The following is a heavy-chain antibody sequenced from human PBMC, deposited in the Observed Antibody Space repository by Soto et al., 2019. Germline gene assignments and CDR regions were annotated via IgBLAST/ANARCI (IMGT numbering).Heavy chain of an antibody. CDR3: ARLGYCGGGSCYSRGYFDY. CDR2: IYPRDSDT. V-gene: IGHV5-51*01. D-gene: IGHD2-15*01. Sequence: GGSLKISCKGSGYSFTSAWIGWVRQMPGEGLEWMGIIYPRDSDTTYSPSFQGQVTISADKSITTAYLQWSSLKASDTAIYYCARLGYCGGGSCYSRGYFDYWGQGTLVTVSS. CDR1: GYSFTSAW. J-gene: IGHJ4*02.